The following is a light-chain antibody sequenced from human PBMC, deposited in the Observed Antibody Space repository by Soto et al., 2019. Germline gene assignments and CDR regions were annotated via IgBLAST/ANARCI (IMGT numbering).Light chain of an antibody. V-gene: IGLV1-40*01. CDR2: GNT. CDR1: GSNIGAGYD. CDR3: LSFDSSLSVV. Sequence: QSVLTQLPSVSGAPGQRVTISCTGSGSNIGAGYDVHWYQQLPGRAPKLLIYGNTNRPSGVPDRFSGSKSGTSASLAITGLQAEDEADYYCLSFDSSLSVVFGGGTKLTVL. J-gene: IGLJ2*01.